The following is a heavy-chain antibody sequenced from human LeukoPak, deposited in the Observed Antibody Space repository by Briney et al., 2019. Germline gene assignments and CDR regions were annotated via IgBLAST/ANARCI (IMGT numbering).Heavy chain of an antibody. Sequence: GGSLRLSCAASRFTFSDYYMSWIRQAPGKGLEWVSYISSSGSTIYYADSLKGRFTISRDNAKNSLYLQMTSLRAEDTAVYFCARDFLTGPNTEGAFDIWGQGTMVTVSS. J-gene: IGHJ3*02. CDR1: RFTFSDYY. D-gene: IGHD3-16*01. CDR2: ISSSGSTI. V-gene: IGHV3-11*04. CDR3: ARDFLTGPNTEGAFDI.